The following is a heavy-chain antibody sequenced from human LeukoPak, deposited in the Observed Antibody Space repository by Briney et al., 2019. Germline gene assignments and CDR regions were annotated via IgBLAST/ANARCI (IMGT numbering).Heavy chain of an antibody. V-gene: IGHV1-2*04. Sequence: GASVKVSCKASGYTFTGYYMHWVRQAPGQGLEWMGWINPNSGGTNYAQKFQGWVTMTRDTSISTAYMELSRLRSDDTAVYYCAREWLAGGRALGYWGQGTLVTVSS. CDR1: GYTFTGYY. D-gene: IGHD2-15*01. CDR3: AREWLAGGRALGY. CDR2: INPNSGGT. J-gene: IGHJ4*02.